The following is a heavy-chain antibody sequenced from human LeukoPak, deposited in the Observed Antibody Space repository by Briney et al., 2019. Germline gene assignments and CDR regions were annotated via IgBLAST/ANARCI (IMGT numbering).Heavy chain of an antibody. CDR2: INQDGSGK. J-gene: IGHJ4*02. D-gene: IGHD5-18*01. CDR3: ARGRGDSYGYGGPYFGY. V-gene: IGHV3-7*04. Sequence: PGGSLRLSCAASGFSFSSYWMRWVRQAPGKGLEWVANINQDGSGKYYVDSVKGPFTISRDNAQNSLYLQMDSLRAEDTAEYHCARGRGDSYGYGGPYFGYWGQGTLVTVSS. CDR1: GFSFSSYW.